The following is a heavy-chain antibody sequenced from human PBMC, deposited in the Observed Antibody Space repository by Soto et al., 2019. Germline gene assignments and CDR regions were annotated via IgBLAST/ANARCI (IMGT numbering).Heavy chain of an antibody. CDR3: AKDREYRSAWPRRPSHD. V-gene: IGHV3-30*18. CDR2: ITYDGTNK. D-gene: IGHD2-15*01. CDR1: GFTFRSYG. J-gene: IGHJ4*02. Sequence: QVQLVESGGGAVQPGRSLRLSCAASGFTFRSYGMHWVRQAPGKGLEWVAVITYDGTNKYYADSVKGRVTISRDNSQTPVYLQMKGLRADDTAVYYCAKDREYRSAWPRRPSHDWGQGTLVTVSS.